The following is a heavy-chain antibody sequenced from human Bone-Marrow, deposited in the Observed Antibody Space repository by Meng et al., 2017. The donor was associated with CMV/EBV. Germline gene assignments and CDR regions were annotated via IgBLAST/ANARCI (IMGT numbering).Heavy chain of an antibody. CDR3: ACDLRGCSSTSCYGSRFDP. Sequence: GESLKISCAASGFTFSGYAMSWVRQAPGKGLEWVSVISGSGGSTYYADSVKVRFIISRDNAKITLYLEMNSMRAEDTDVDYSACDLRGCSSTSCYGSRFDPWGQGTLVTVSS. J-gene: IGHJ5*02. CDR2: ISGSGGST. CDR1: GFTFSGYA. D-gene: IGHD2-2*01. V-gene: IGHV3-23*01.